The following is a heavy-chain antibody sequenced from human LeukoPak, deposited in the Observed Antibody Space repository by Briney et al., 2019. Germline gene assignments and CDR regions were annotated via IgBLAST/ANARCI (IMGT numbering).Heavy chain of an antibody. CDR1: GFTFSSYA. CDR3: AKVVLFGELLYPNAPYFDY. CDR2: ISGSGDNT. D-gene: IGHD3-10*02. V-gene: IGHV3-23*01. J-gene: IGHJ4*02. Sequence: GGSLRLSCGPSGFTFSSYAMSWVRQAPGKGLEWVSVISGSGDNTHYADSVKGRFTISRDNSKNSLYLQMNSLRAEDTAVYYCAKVVLFGELLYPNAPYFDYWGQGTLVTVSS.